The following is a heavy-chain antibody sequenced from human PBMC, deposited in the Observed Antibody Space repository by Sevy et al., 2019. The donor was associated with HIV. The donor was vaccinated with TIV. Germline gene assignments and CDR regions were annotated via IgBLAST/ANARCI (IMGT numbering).Heavy chain of an antibody. CDR1: GGSFSGYY. Sequence: SETLSLTCAVYGGSFSGYYWSWIRQPPGKGLEWIGEINHSGSTNYNPSLKSRVTISVDTSKNQFSLKLSSVTAADTTVYYCARCPRYYDFWSGYYDYYYGMDVWGQGTTVTVSS. D-gene: IGHD3-3*01. CDR2: INHSGST. J-gene: IGHJ6*02. V-gene: IGHV4-34*01. CDR3: ARCPRYYDFWSGYYDYYYGMDV.